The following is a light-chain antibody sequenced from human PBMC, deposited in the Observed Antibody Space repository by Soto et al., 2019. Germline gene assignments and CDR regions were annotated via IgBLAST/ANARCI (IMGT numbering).Light chain of an antibody. CDR2: ADN. J-gene: IGLJ2*01. CDR1: SSNIGAGYG. Sequence: QTVVTQPPSVSGAPGQRVTISCTGSSSNIGAGYGVHWYQQLPGTAPKLLIYADNNRPSGVPDRFSGSKSGTSASLAITGLQAEDEADYYCQSYDTSLSVFVVFGGGTKVTVL. CDR3: QSYDTSLSVFVV. V-gene: IGLV1-40*01.